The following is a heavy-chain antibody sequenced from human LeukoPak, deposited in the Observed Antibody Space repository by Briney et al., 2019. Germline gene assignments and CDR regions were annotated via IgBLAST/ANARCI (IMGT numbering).Heavy chain of an antibody. CDR1: GYTFTGYY. D-gene: IGHD3-10*01. J-gene: IGHJ5*02. V-gene: IGHV1-2*02. Sequence: ASVTVSCKASGYTFTGYYMHWVRQAPGQGLEWMGWINPNSGGTNYAQKFQGRVTMTRDTSISTAYMELSRLRSDDTAVYYCARNAARTPPTQISGIEYRLPCWFDPWGQGTLVTVSS. CDR2: INPNSGGT. CDR3: ARNAARTPPTQISGIEYRLPCWFDP.